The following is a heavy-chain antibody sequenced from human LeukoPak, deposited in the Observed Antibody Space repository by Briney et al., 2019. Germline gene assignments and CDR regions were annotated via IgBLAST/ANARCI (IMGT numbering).Heavy chain of an antibody. CDR2: IYYTGDT. V-gene: IGHV4-59*08. D-gene: IGHD2-21*02. CDR3: ARHQRGFCDGGDCPYYFDH. Sequence: SDTLSLTCTVSGGSLSTYYWSWVRQPPGKGLEWIGYIYYTGDTRSNPSLKSRVTLLVDTSKNQFSLRLTSVTAADTAVYYCARHQRGFCDGGDCPYYFDHWGQGTLVTVSS. CDR1: GGSLSTYY. J-gene: IGHJ4*02.